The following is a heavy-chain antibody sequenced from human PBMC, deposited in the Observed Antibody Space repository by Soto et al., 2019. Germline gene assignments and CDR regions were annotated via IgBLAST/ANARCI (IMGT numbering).Heavy chain of an antibody. D-gene: IGHD1-7*01. CDR2: IKSKTDGGTT. Sequence: GGSLRLSCAASGFTFSNAWMNWVRQAPGKGLEWVGRIKSKTDGGTTDYATPVKGRFTISRDDSKNTLYLQMNSLKTEDTAVYYCTTGFPRDWNYVLIDFDYWGQGTLVTVSS. J-gene: IGHJ4*02. V-gene: IGHV3-15*07. CDR3: TTGFPRDWNYVLIDFDY. CDR1: GFTFSNAW.